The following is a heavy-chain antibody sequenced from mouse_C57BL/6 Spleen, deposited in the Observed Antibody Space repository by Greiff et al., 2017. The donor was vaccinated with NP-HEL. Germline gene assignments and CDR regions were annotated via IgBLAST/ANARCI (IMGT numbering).Heavy chain of an antibody. D-gene: IGHD1-1*01. CDR1: GYTFTSYW. CDR2: IDPSDSYT. CDR3: ARSRSSYASSWFAY. V-gene: IGHV1-50*01. J-gene: IGHJ3*01. Sequence: QVQLQQSGAELVKPGASVKLSCKASGYTFTSYWMQWVKQRPGQGLEWIGEIDPSDSYTNYNQKFKGKATLTVDKSSSTAYMQLSSLTSEDSAVYYCARSRSSYASSWFAYWGQGTLVTVSA.